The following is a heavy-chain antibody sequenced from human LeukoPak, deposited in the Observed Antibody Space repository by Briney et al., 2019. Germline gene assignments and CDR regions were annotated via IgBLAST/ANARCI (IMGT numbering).Heavy chain of an antibody. CDR2: LSTYNGNT. V-gene: IGHV1-18*03. CDR3: ARVISSSWYHHDY. J-gene: IGHJ4*02. Sequence: ASVKVSCKASGYTFTSVGSSWVRQAPGQGLEWMGWLSTYNGNTNYAQKFQGRVTMTTDTSTSTAYMELRSLRFDDMAVYYCARVISSSWYHHDYWGQGTLVTVSS. D-gene: IGHD6-13*01. CDR1: GYTFTSVG.